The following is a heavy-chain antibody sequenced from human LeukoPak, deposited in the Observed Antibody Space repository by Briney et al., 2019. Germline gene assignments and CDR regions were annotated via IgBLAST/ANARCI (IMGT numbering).Heavy chain of an antibody. Sequence: SETLSLTCTVSGGSTSNYYWSWIRQPPGKGLEWIGYIYYRGSTNYNPSLKSRVTFSVDTSKNQFSLKLNSVTAADTAVYYCARGGDYGDLRYFDYWGQGTLVTVSS. CDR3: ARGGDYGDLRYFDY. V-gene: IGHV4-59*01. CDR1: GGSTSNYY. D-gene: IGHD4-17*01. CDR2: IYYRGST. J-gene: IGHJ4*02.